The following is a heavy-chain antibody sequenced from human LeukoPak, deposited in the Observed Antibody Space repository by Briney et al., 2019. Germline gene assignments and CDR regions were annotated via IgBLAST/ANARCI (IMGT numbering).Heavy chain of an antibody. CDR3: ARDRDDYVWGSYPPHWFDP. V-gene: IGHV3-7*01. Sequence: GGSLRLSCAASGFTFSSYWMSWVRRAPGKGLEWVANIKQDGSEKYYVDSVKGRFTISRDNAKNSLYLQMNSLRAEDTAVYYCARDRDDYVWGSYPPHWFDPWGQGTLVTVSS. J-gene: IGHJ5*02. D-gene: IGHD3-16*01. CDR1: GFTFSSYW. CDR2: IKQDGSEK.